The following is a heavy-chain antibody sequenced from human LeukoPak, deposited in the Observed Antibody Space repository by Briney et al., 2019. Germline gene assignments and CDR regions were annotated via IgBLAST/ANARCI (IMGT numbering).Heavy chain of an antibody. CDR2: IWYDGSNK. Sequence: GRSLRLSCAASGFTLSSYGMHWVRQAPGKGLEWVAVIWYDGSNKYYADSVKGRFTISRDNSKNTLYLQMNSLRAEDTAVYYCAREGAYYYDSSGYYDTQGAFDYWGQGTLVTVSS. V-gene: IGHV3-33*01. J-gene: IGHJ4*02. CDR1: GFTLSSYG. D-gene: IGHD3-22*01. CDR3: AREGAYYYDSSGYYDTQGAFDY.